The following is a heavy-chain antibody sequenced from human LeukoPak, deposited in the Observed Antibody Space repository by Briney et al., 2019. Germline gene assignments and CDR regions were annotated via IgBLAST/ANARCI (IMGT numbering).Heavy chain of an antibody. J-gene: IGHJ5*02. D-gene: IGHD6-13*01. CDR3: ARQSGQQQREGHRVNWFDP. V-gene: IGHV4-59*08. CDR1: GGSISSYY. CDR2: IYYSGST. Sequence: PSETLSLTCTVSGGSISSYYWSWIRQPPGKGLEWIGYIYYSGSTNYNPSLKSRVTISVDTSKNQFSLKLSSVTAADTAVYYCARQSGQQQREGHRVNWFDPWGQGTLVTVSS.